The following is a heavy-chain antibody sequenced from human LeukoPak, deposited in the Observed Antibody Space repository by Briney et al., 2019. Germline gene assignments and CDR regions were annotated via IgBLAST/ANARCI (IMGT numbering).Heavy chain of an antibody. V-gene: IGHV4-4*07. Sequence: PSETLSLTCTVSGGSISSYYWSWIRQPAGKGLEWIGRIYTSGSTNYNPSLKSRVTMSVDTSKNQFSLKLSSVTAADTAVYYRAREEAMDTPYYYYYMDVWGKGTTVTVSS. J-gene: IGHJ6*03. CDR2: IYTSGST. D-gene: IGHD5-18*01. CDR3: AREEAMDTPYYYYYMDV. CDR1: GGSISSYY.